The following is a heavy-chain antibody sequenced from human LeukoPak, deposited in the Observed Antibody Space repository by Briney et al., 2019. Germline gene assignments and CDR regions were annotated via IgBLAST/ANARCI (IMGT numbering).Heavy chain of an antibody. J-gene: IGHJ6*03. Sequence: SETLSLTCTVSGGSISSSSYYWGWIRQPPGTGLEWIGSIYYSGSTYYNPSLKSRVTISVDTSKNQFSLKLSSVTAADTAMYYCAREVADYGGYYYYHYMDVWGKGTTVTISS. V-gene: IGHV4-39*07. D-gene: IGHD4-23*01. CDR3: AREVADYGGYYYYHYMDV. CDR1: GGSISSSSYY. CDR2: IYYSGST.